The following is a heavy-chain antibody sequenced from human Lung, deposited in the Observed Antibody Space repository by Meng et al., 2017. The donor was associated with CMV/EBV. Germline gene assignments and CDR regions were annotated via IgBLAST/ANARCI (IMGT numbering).Heavy chain of an antibody. J-gene: IGHJ6*01. CDR3: ARRGEDSSLPDYYFYGMDV. Sequence: GGSLRLXCKGSGYSFAKYWIGWVRQMPGKGLEWMGIIYPGDPDIRYSPSFQGQVTISFDKSISTAYLQWRRLKTSDTAIYYCARRGEDSSLPDYYFYGMDVWGQGTTVTVSS. CDR1: GYSFAKYW. D-gene: IGHD6-6*01. CDR2: IYPGDPDI. V-gene: IGHV5-51*06.